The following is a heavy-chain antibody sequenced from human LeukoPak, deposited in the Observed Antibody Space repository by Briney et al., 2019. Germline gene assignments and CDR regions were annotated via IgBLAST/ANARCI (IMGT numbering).Heavy chain of an antibody. D-gene: IGHD4-23*01. Sequence: GGSLRLSCAASGFTFSSYSMNWVRQAPGKGPEWVSSISSSSSYIYYADSVKGRFTISRDNAKNSLYLQMNSLRAEDTALYYCARMDYGGNSENDYWGQGTLVTVSS. CDR1: GFTFSSYS. V-gene: IGHV3-21*04. CDR3: ARMDYGGNSENDY. J-gene: IGHJ4*02. CDR2: ISSSSSYI.